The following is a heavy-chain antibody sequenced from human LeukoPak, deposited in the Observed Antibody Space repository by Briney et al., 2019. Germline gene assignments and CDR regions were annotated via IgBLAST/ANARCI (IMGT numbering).Heavy chain of an antibody. V-gene: IGHV4-59*12. CDR1: GASISSYY. CDR2: IYYSGST. Sequence: SETLSLTCTVSGASISSYYWSWIRQPPGKGLEWIGYIYYSGSTYYNPSLKSRVTISVDTSKNQFALKLSSVTAADTAVYYCARDSGYSYINWFDPWGQGTLVTVSS. J-gene: IGHJ5*02. CDR3: ARDSGYSYINWFDP. D-gene: IGHD5-18*01.